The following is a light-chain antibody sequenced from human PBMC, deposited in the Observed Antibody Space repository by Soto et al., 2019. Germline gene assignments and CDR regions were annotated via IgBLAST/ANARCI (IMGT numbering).Light chain of an antibody. Sequence: IVLTQSPATLSLSTGEGATLSCRASQSISSNFLAWYQQRPGQAPRLLMYAASSRATGIPDRFSGSGSGTDFTLTIRRLEPEDFAVYYCQQYGSSPRTFGGGTMVDIK. CDR1: QSISSNF. V-gene: IGKV3-20*01. CDR2: AAS. J-gene: IGKJ4*01. CDR3: QQYGSSPRT.